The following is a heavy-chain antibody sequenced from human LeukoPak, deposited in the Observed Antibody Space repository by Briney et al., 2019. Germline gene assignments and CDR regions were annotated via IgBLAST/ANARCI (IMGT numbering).Heavy chain of an antibody. CDR3: ARAYSSGWYSG. CDR2: IYHSGST. V-gene: IGHV4-38-2*02. CDR1: GYSISSGYY. Sequence: PSETLSLTCTVSGYSISSGYYWGWIRQPPGKGLEWIGGIYHSGSTYYNPSLKSRVTISVDTSKNQFSLKLSSVTAADTAVYYCARAYSSGWYSGWGQGTLVTVYS. D-gene: IGHD6-19*01. J-gene: IGHJ4*02.